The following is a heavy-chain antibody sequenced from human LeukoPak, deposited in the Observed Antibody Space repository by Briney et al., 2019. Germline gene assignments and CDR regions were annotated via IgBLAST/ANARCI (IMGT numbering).Heavy chain of an antibody. J-gene: IGHJ4*02. Sequence: GRSLRLSCAASGFTFSSYAMHWVRQAPGKGLEWVAVISYDGSNKYYEDSVKGLFTISRDNSKNTLYLQMNRLRAEDTAVYYCARDLSGSSYFDYWGQGTLVTVSS. CDR1: GFTFSSYA. V-gene: IGHV3-30-3*01. D-gene: IGHD1-26*01. CDR2: ISYDGSNK. CDR3: ARDLSGSSYFDY.